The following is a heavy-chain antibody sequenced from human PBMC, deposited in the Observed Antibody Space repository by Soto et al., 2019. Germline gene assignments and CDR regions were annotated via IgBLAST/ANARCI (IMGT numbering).Heavy chain of an antibody. CDR3: ARYSADIVVVVAAKGRDAFDI. CDR1: GGSISSSSYY. J-gene: IGHJ3*02. CDR2: IYYSGST. V-gene: IGHV4-39*01. D-gene: IGHD2-15*01. Sequence: QLQLQESGPGLVKPSETLSLTCTVSGGSISSSSYYWGWIRQPPGKGLEWIGSIYYSGSTYYNPSLKSRVTISVDTSKNQFSLKLSSVTAADTAVYYCARYSADIVVVVAAKGRDAFDIWGQGTMVTVSS.